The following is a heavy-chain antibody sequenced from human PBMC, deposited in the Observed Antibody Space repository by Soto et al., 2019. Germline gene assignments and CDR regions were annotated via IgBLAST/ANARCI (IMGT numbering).Heavy chain of an antibody. J-gene: IGHJ4*02. CDR3: ARDNYGALFDY. V-gene: IGHV3-30-3*01. Sequence: GGSLRLSCAASGFTFSSYAMHWVRQAPGKGLEWVAVISYDGSNKYYADSVKGRFTISRDNSKNTLYLQMNSLRAEDTAVYYCARDNYGALFDYWGQGTLVTVSS. D-gene: IGHD4-17*01. CDR2: ISYDGSNK. CDR1: GFTFSSYA.